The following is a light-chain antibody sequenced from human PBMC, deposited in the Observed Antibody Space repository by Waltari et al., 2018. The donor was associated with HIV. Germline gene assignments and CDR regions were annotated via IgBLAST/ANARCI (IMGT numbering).Light chain of an antibody. CDR2: EVT. CDR3: SSYTNITTRL. CDR1: SSDVRDNNY. V-gene: IGLV2-14*01. J-gene: IGLJ3*02. Sequence: QSALTQPASVSGSPGQSITMSCTGTSSDVRDNNYVSWYQQHPGKGPKRIMYEVTYRPSGVSDRFSGSKSGDTASLTISVLQAEDEADYYCSSYTNITTRLFGGGTRLTVL.